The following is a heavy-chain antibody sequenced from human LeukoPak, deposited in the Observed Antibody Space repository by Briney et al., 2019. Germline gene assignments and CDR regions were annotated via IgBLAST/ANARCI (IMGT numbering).Heavy chain of an antibody. CDR2: ISTYSSTI. J-gene: IGHJ4*02. CDR3: ARALPDF. V-gene: IGHV3-48*01. Sequence: PGGSLRLSCAASGFTFSNYGMNWVRQAPGKGLQWVSYISTYSSTIYYADSVKGRFTISRDNANNSLYLQMNSLRAEDTAVYYCARALPDFCGQGALVTVSS. CDR1: GFTFSNYG.